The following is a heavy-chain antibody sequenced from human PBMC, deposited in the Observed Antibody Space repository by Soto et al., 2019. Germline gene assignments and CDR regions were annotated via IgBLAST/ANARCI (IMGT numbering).Heavy chain of an antibody. D-gene: IGHD2-2*01. Sequence: SVKVSCKASGGTFSSYAISWVRQAPGQGLEWMGGIILIFGTANYAQKFQGRVTITADESTSTAYMELSSLRSEDTAVYYCARVALPLVPVYYYYGMDVWGQGTTVTVSS. CDR2: IILIFGTA. V-gene: IGHV1-69*13. J-gene: IGHJ6*02. CDR1: GGTFSSYA. CDR3: ARVALPLVPVYYYYGMDV.